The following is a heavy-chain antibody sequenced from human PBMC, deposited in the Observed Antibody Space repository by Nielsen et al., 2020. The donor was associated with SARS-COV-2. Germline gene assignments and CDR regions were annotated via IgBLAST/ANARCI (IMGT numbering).Heavy chain of an antibody. D-gene: IGHD4-17*01. V-gene: IGHV6-1*01. CDR3: ARARGAYGDYYYYYYTDV. J-gene: IGHJ6*03. CDR2: TYYRSKWYN. Sequence: LSLTCAISGASVSSSSAAWNWIRQSPSRGLEWLGRTYYRSKWYNDYAVSVKSRITINPDTSKNQFSLHLNSVTPEDTAVYYCARARGAYGDYYYYYYTDVWGKGTTVTVS. CDR1: GASVSSSSAA.